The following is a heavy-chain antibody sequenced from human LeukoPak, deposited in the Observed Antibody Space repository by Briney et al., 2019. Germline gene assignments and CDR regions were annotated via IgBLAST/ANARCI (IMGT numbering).Heavy chain of an antibody. D-gene: IGHD2-2*01. CDR3: ARHDGRGGNTMGALDS. Sequence: PSETLSLTCTVSGGSFNSGSHHWGWFRQSPGKGLEWIRSLYYSRTTYYNPSLNSRVTISVVTSKNQFSLQLNSVTAADTAVYYCARHDGRGGNTMGALDSWGQGSLVTVSS. CDR2: LYYSRTT. CDR1: GGSFNSGSHH. J-gene: IGHJ4*02. V-gene: IGHV4-39*01.